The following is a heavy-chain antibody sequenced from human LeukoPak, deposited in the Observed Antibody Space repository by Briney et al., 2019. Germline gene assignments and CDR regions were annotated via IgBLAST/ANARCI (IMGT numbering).Heavy chain of an antibody. CDR2: ISGSGGST. D-gene: IGHD3-10*01. Sequence: TGGSLRLSCAASGFTFSSYAMSWVRQAPGKGLEWVSAISGSGGSTYYADSVKGRFTISRDNSKNTLYPQMNSLRAEDTAVYYCAKVVRGVKSVFDYWGQGTLVTVSS. J-gene: IGHJ4*02. CDR3: AKVVRGVKSVFDY. V-gene: IGHV3-23*01. CDR1: GFTFSSYA.